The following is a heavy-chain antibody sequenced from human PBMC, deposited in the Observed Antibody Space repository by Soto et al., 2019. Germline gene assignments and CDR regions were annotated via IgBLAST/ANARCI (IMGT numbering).Heavy chain of an antibody. J-gene: IGHJ4*02. CDR1: GFTFTRYS. CDR2: IISTSNYI. V-gene: IGHV3-21*01. CDR3: ARESEDLTSNFDY. Sequence: SLRLSCAASGFTFTRYSMNCFRQTPGKSLEWVSSIISTSNYIYYADYMKGRFTVSRGNAQNSVYLEMNRLSPEDTAVYYCARESEDLTSNFDYWGQGPLVTVSS.